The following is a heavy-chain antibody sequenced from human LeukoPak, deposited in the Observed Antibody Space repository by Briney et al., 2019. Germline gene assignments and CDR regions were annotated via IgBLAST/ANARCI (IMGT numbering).Heavy chain of an antibody. Sequence: ASVKVSCKASGYTFTGYYMHWVRQAPGQGLEWMGWINPNSGGTNYAQKFKGRVTMTRYTSISTAYIALSRLRSNDTAVYYCARDGGLLWFGNIDYWGQGTLVTVSS. D-gene: IGHD3-10*01. CDR3: ARDGGLLWFGNIDY. CDR2: INPNSGGT. J-gene: IGHJ4*02. V-gene: IGHV1-2*02. CDR1: GYTFTGYY.